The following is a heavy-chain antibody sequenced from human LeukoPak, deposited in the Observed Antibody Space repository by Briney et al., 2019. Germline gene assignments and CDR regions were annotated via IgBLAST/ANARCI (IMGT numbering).Heavy chain of an antibody. CDR1: GFTFSSYS. V-gene: IGHV3-21*01. D-gene: IGHD6-13*01. J-gene: IGHJ6*03. Sequence: GGSLRLSCAASGFTFSSYSMNWVRQAPGKGLEWVSSISSSSSYIYYGDSVKGRFTISRDNAKNSLYLQMNSLRVEDTAVYYCARVRAAAGNEYYYYYYMDVWGKGTTVTVSS. CDR2: ISSSSSYI. CDR3: ARVRAAAGNEYYYYYYMDV.